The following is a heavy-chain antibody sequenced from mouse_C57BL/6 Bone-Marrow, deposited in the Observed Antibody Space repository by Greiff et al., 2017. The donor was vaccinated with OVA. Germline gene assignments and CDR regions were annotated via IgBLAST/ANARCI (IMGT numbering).Heavy chain of an antibody. CDR3: TRDYYGSSLYY. D-gene: IGHD1-1*01. Sequence: EVQGVESGEGLVKPGGSLKLSCAASGFTFSSYAMSWVRQTPEKRLEWVAYISSGGDYIYYADTVKGRFTISRDNARNTLYLQMSSLKSEDTAMYYCTRDYYGSSLYYWGQGTTLTVSS. CDR2: ISSGGDYI. CDR1: GFTFSSYA. J-gene: IGHJ2*01. V-gene: IGHV5-9-1*02.